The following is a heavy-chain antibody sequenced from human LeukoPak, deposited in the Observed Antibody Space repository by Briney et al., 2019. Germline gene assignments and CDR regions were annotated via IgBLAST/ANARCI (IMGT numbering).Heavy chain of an antibody. CDR2: INVYNGNT. CDR1: GYTFTTYT. J-gene: IGHJ4*02. Sequence: GASVKVSCKTSGYTFTTYTINWVRQAPGQGLEWMGWINVYNGNTNNAQKFQGRVTMTTDTSTSTAYRELTSLRSDDTAVYYCARWDRVDIAATNDDYWGQGTLVTVSS. D-gene: IGHD5-12*01. CDR3: ARWDRVDIAATNDDY. V-gene: IGHV1-18*04.